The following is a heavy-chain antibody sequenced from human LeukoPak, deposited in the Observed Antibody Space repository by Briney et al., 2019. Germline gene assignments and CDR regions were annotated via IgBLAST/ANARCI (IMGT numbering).Heavy chain of an antibody. CDR3: AGGYCSGGSCYSSPAYYFDY. D-gene: IGHD2-15*01. CDR1: XGSISXGDYY. J-gene: IGHJ4*02. V-gene: IGHV4-30-4*01. Sequence: TLSLTXTXXXGSISXGDYYWSWLRQPPGRGLEWIGYIYYSGSTYYNPSLRSRVTISVDTSKNQFSLKLSSVTAADTAVYYCAGGYCSGGSCYSSPAYYFDYWGQGTLVTVSS. CDR2: IYYSGST.